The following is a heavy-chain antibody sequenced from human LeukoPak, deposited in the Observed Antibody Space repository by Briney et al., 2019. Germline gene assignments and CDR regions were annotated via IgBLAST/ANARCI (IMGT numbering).Heavy chain of an antibody. Sequence: TSETLSLTCAVYGGSFSGYYWSWIRQPPGKGLEWIGEINHSGSTNYNPSLKSRVTISVDTSKNQFSLKLSSVTAADTAVYYCARVKRHSSGWYSYYYYYMDVWGKGTTVTVSS. CDR1: GGSFSGYY. CDR2: INHSGST. D-gene: IGHD6-19*01. V-gene: IGHV4-34*01. CDR3: ARVKRHSSGWYSYYYYYMDV. J-gene: IGHJ6*03.